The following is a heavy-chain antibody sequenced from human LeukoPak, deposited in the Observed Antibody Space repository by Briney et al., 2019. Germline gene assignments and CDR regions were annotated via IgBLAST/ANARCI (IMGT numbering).Heavy chain of an antibody. Sequence: GGSLRLSCAASGFTFSSYGMHWVRQAPGKGLEWVAFIRYDGSNKYYADSVKGRFTISRDNSKNTLYLQMNSLRAEDTAVYYCAKFPVRYCSGGSCYSHIWGQGTLVTVSS. CDR2: IRYDGSNK. CDR3: AKFPVRYCSGGSCYSHI. D-gene: IGHD2-15*01. J-gene: IGHJ4*02. V-gene: IGHV3-30*02. CDR1: GFTFSSYG.